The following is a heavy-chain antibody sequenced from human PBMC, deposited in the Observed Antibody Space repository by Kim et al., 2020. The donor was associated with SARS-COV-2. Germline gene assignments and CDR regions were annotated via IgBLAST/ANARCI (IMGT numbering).Heavy chain of an antibody. J-gene: IGHJ4*02. Sequence: SLKRRVTSAVDTSKNQFSLRLSSVTAADTAVYYCAREHILTGYYNGVFDYWGQGTLVTVSS. CDR3: AREHILTGYYNGVFDY. D-gene: IGHD3-9*01. V-gene: IGHV4-59*01.